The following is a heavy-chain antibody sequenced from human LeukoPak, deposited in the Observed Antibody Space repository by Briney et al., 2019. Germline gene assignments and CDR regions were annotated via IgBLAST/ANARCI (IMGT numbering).Heavy chain of an antibody. V-gene: IGHV3-9*01. Sequence: GGSLRLSCAASGFTFDDYAMHWVRQAPGKGLEWVSGISWNSGSIGYADSVKGRFTISRDNAKNSLYLQMNSLRAEDTALYYCARFIAVCGMVVWGQGTTVTVSS. J-gene: IGHJ6*02. CDR2: ISWNSGSI. D-gene: IGHD2-21*01. CDR3: ARFIAVCGMVV. CDR1: GFTFDDYA.